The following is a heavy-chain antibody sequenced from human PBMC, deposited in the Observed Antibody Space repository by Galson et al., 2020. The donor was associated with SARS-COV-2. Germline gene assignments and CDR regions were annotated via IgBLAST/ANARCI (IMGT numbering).Heavy chain of an antibody. Sequence: GESLKISCAASGFTFRNYAMTWVRQAPGKGLEWVSAISGSGDNTYNADSVKGRFSVSRDNSKNTLYLQMNSLRAEDTAVYFCAKHHVIVLVPPAISRDYFDPWGQGTLVTVSS. CDR3: AKHHVIVLVPPAISRDYFDP. J-gene: IGHJ5*02. D-gene: IGHD2-2*02. V-gene: IGHV3-23*01. CDR1: GFTFRNYA. CDR2: ISGSGDNT.